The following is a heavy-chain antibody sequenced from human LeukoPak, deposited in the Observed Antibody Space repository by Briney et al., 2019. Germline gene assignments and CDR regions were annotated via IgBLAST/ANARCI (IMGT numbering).Heavy chain of an antibody. V-gene: IGHV4-30-2*01. CDR2: IYHSGSA. CDR1: GGSISYSGYS. CDR3: ARAGDLIVVAMGAFDI. D-gene: IGHD2-15*01. J-gene: IGHJ3*02. Sequence: SETLSLTCSVSGGSISYSGYSWSWIRQPPGKGLEWIGYIYHSGSAYYNPSLNSRVTISVDRSKNQFSLKLSSVTAADTAVYYCARAGDLIVVAMGAFDIWGQGTMVTVSS.